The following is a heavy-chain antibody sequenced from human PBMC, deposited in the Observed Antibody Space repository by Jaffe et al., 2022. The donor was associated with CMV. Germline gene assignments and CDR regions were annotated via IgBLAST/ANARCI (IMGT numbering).Heavy chain of an antibody. D-gene: IGHD5-12*01. CDR3: AREGNSGYDGFDY. J-gene: IGHJ4*02. CDR1: GFTFSSYG. CDR2: IWYDGSNK. Sequence: QVQLVESGGGVVQPGRSLRLSCAASGFTFSSYGMHWVRQAPGKGLEWVAVIWYDGSNKYYADSVKGRFTISRDNSKNTLYLQMNSLRAEDTAVYYCAREGNSGYDGFDYWGQGTLVTVSS. V-gene: IGHV3-33*01.